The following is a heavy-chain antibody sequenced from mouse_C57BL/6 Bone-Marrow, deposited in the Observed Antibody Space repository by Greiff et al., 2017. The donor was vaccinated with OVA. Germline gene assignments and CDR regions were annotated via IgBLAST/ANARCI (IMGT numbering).Heavy chain of an antibody. V-gene: IGHV5-17*01. CDR3: ARRHYYGSSFDY. D-gene: IGHD1-1*01. CDR1: GFTFSDYG. CDR2: ISSGSSTI. J-gene: IGHJ2*01. Sequence: DVKLVESGGGLVKPGGSLQLSCAASGFTFSDYGMHWVRQAPEKGLEWVAYISSGSSTIYYADTVKGRFTISRDNAKNTLFLQMTSLRSEDTAMYYCARRHYYGSSFDYWGQGTTLTVSS.